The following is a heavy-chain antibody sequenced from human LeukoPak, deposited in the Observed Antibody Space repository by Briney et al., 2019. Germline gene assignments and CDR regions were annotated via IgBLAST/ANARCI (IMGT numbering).Heavy chain of an antibody. V-gene: IGHV4-59*11. CDR2: IYYSGST. CDR1: GGSISSHY. Sequence: SETLSLTCTVSGGSISSHYWSWIRQPPGKGLEWIGYIYYSGSTNYNPSLKSRVTISVDTSKNQFSLKLSSVTAADTAVYYCARDLPDGRHYYYMDVWGKGTTVTVSS. J-gene: IGHJ6*03. CDR3: ARDLPDGRHYYYMDV. D-gene: IGHD5-24*01.